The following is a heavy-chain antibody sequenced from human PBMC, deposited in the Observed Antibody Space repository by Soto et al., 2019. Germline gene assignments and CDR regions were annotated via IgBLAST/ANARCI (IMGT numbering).Heavy chain of an antibody. Sequence: HPGGSLRLSCAASGFTFSSYSMNWVRQAPGKGLEWVSYISSSSSTIYYADSVKGRFTISRDNAKNSLYLQMNSLRDEDTAVYYCARDPPRHYYGQNYYYYGMDVWGQGTTVTVSS. CDR2: ISSSSSTI. CDR1: GFTFSSYS. J-gene: IGHJ6*02. CDR3: ARDPPRHYYGQNYYYYGMDV. V-gene: IGHV3-48*02. D-gene: IGHD3-10*01.